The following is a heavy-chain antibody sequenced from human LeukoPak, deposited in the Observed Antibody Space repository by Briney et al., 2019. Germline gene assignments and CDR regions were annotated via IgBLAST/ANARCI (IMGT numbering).Heavy chain of an antibody. J-gene: IGHJ6*03. D-gene: IGHD4-11*01. CDR1: GGSISSGGYY. V-gene: IGHV4-31*03. CDR2: IYYGGST. Sequence: SQTLSLTCTVSGGSISSGGYYWTWIRQHPGRGLEWIGYIYYGGSTDYTPSRKSRVSISGDTSKNQFSLKVSSVTAADTAVYYCARAPKGMTTVRYYCYYYMDVWGRGTTVTVSS. CDR3: ARAPKGMTTVRYYCYYYMDV.